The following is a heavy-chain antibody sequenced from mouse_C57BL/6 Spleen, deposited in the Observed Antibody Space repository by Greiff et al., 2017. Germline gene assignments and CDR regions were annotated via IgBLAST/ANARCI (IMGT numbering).Heavy chain of an antibody. Sequence: QVQLKQPGAELVKPGASVKLSCKASGYTFTSYWMHWVKQRPGQGLEWIGMIHPNSGSTNYNEKFKSKATLTVDKSSSTAYMQLSSLTSEDSAVYYCAREGYYGSTDYWGQGTTLTGSS. J-gene: IGHJ2*01. V-gene: IGHV1-64*01. CDR1: GYTFTSYW. CDR2: IHPNSGST. D-gene: IGHD1-1*01. CDR3: AREGYYGSTDY.